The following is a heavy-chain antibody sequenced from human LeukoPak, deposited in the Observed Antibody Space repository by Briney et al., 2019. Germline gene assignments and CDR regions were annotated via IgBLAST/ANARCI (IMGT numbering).Heavy chain of an antibody. Sequence: GRSLRLSCAASGFTFSSDAMSWVRQAPGKGLEWVSAINGSGGSTYYADSVKGRFTISRDNSKNTLYLQMNSLRAEDTAVYYCAKDPDVEGPWGYCQHWGQGTRVSVSS. CDR2: INGSGGST. J-gene: IGHJ1*01. CDR3: AKDPDVEGPWGYCQH. D-gene: IGHD3-16*01. V-gene: IGHV3-23*01. CDR1: GFTFSSDA.